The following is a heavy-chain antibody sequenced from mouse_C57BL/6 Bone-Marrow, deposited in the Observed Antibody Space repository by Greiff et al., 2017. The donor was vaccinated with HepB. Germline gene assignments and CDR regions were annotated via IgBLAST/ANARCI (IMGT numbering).Heavy chain of an antibody. CDR2: IDPEDGDT. J-gene: IGHJ1*03. D-gene: IGHD1-1*01. V-gene: IGHV14-1*01. CDR1: GFNIKDYY. Sequence: EVQLQQSGAELVRPGASVKLSCTASGFNIKDYYMHWVKQRPEQGLEWIGRIDPEDGDTEYAPKFQGKATMTADTSSNTAYLQLSSLTSEDTAVYYCTMGYYGSKGYFDVWGTGTTVTVSS. CDR3: TMGYYGSKGYFDV.